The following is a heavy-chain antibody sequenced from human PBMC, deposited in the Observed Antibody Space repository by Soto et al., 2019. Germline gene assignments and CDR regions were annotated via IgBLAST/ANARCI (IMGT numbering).Heavy chain of an antibody. Sequence: QVQLVESGGGVVQPGRSLRLSCAASGFTFSSYAMHWVRQATGQGLEWVSFKSYDGSNKFYADSVKGRFAISRDNSKNTAYLQMNSLRAEDTAVYYCARDRSMIVVVPGYWGQGTLVTVSS. CDR2: KSYDGSNK. D-gene: IGHD3-22*01. J-gene: IGHJ4*02. CDR3: ARDRSMIVVVPGY. V-gene: IGHV3-30*09. CDR1: GFTFSSYA.